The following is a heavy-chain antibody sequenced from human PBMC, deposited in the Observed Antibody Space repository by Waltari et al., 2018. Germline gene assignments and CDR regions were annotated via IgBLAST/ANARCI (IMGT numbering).Heavy chain of an antibody. CDR1: GGSISSGSYY. V-gene: IGHV4-61*02. CDR2: IYTSGST. Sequence: QVQLQESGPGLVKPSQTLSLTCTVSGGSISSGSYYWSWIRQPAGKGLEWIGRIYTSGSTNYNPSLKSRVTISVDTSKNQFSLKLSSVTAADTAVYYSARGWVVIRGHDYWGQGTLVTVSS. J-gene: IGHJ4*02. D-gene: IGHD3-22*01. CDR3: ARGWVVIRGHDY.